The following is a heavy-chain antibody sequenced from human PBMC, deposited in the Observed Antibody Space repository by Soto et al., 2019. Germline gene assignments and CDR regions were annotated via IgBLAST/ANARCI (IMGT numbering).Heavy chain of an antibody. CDR1: GYSFTNYW. D-gene: IGHD6-13*01. CDR2: IYPGDSDT. Sequence: GESLKISCKGSGYSFTNYWIGWVRQMPGKGLEWMGIIYPGDSDTRYSPSFQGQVTISADKSISTAYLQWSSLKASDTAMYYCASNSIAAAGKDYNWFDPWGQGTLVTVSS. J-gene: IGHJ5*02. V-gene: IGHV5-51*01. CDR3: ASNSIAAAGKDYNWFDP.